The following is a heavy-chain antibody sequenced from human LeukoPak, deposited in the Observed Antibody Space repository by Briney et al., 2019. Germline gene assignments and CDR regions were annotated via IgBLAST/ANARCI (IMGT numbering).Heavy chain of an antibody. CDR3: ARLGIDYDILTGYIRDAFDI. Sequence: PAETFSLNCTVSGGSISSVDYYWRWIRQPPGKGLEWIGYIYYRGSTYYDPSLKSRVLISVDSSKNEFSLKRSSGTAADTAVYYCARLGIDYDILTGYIRDAFDIWGDGK. CDR2: IYYRGST. D-gene: IGHD3-9*01. J-gene: IGHJ3*02. V-gene: IGHV4-30-4*01. CDR1: GGSISSVDYY.